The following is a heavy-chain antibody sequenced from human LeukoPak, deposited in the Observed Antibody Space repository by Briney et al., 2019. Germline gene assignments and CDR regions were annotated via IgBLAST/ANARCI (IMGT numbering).Heavy chain of an antibody. J-gene: IGHJ5*02. CDR3: ARDQGRYCSSTSCKPNWFDP. Sequence: HRASVKVSCKASGYTFTGYYMHWVRQAPGQGLEWMGWINPNSGGTNYAQKFQGRVTMTRDTSISTAYMELSRLRSDDTAVYYCARDQGRYCSSTSCKPNWFDPWGQGALVTVSS. D-gene: IGHD2-2*01. CDR2: INPNSGGT. V-gene: IGHV1-2*02. CDR1: GYTFTGYY.